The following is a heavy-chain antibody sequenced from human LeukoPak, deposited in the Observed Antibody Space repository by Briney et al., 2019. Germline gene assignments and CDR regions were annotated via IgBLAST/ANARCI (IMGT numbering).Heavy chain of an antibody. CDR3: ARDTYYYDSSRYFGY. V-gene: IGHV3-11*06. J-gene: IGHJ4*02. Sequence: GGSLRLSCAASGFTFSDYYMSWIRQAPGKGLEWVSYISSSSSYTNYADSVKGRFTISRDNAKNSLYLQMNSLRAEDTAVYYCARDTYYYDSSRYFGYWGQGTLVTVSS. CDR2: ISSSSSYT. CDR1: GFTFSDYY. D-gene: IGHD3-22*01.